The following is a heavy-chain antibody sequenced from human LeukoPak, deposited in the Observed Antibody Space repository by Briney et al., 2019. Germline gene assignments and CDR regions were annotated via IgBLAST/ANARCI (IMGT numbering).Heavy chain of an antibody. CDR1: GFTVSNNH. CDR2: IYSDGRT. CDR3: ARLAVAYFAS. D-gene: IGHD6-19*01. J-gene: IGHJ4*02. Sequence: GGSLRLSCAASGFTVSNNHLGWVRQAPGKGLEWVSVIYSDGRTYCPDSVKGRFTISREDAENTLYLQMSSLRAEDTAVYYCARLAVAYFASWGQGTLVTVSS. V-gene: IGHV3-66*04.